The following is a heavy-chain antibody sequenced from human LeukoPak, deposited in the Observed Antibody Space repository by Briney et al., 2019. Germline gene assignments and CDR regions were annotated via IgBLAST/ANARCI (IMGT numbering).Heavy chain of an antibody. Sequence: SVKVSCKASGGTFSSYAISWVRQAPGQGLEWMGRIIPILGIANYAQKFQGRVTITADKSTSTAYMELSSLRSEDTAVYYCASADLAYYDSSGYYPPDYWGQGTLVTVSS. J-gene: IGHJ4*02. CDR3: ASADLAYYDSSGYYPPDY. CDR2: IIPILGIA. D-gene: IGHD3-22*01. CDR1: GGTFSSYA. V-gene: IGHV1-69*04.